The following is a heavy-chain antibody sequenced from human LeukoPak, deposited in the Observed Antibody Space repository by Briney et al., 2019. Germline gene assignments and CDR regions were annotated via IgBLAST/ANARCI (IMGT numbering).Heavy chain of an antibody. CDR1: GFTFGNSW. D-gene: IGHD1-14*01. J-gene: IGHJ3*01. Sequence: GGSLRLSCAASGFTFGNSWVHWVRPAPGKGLVWVSLINADGSIRTYADSVRGRFTIARDNARNTLSLQMNSLTIEDTAVYYCIVVVEPPDSDGFDVWGQGTMITVSS. CDR3: IVVVEPPDSDGFDV. V-gene: IGHV3-74*01. CDR2: INADGSIR.